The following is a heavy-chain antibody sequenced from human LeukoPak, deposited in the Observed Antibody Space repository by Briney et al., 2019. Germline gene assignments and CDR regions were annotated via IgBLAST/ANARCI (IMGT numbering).Heavy chain of an antibody. CDR3: ARDLDPSSSPFPYYFDY. CDR2: ITSDSRYM. D-gene: IGHD6-6*01. Sequence: GGSLSLSCAASGFTFSSYNMNWVRQAPGKGLEWVSSITSDSRYMYYADSVKGRFTISRDNAKNSLYLQMNSLRAVDTAVYYCARDLDPSSSPFPYYFDYWGQGTLVTVSS. CDR1: GFTFSSYN. J-gene: IGHJ4*02. V-gene: IGHV3-21*01.